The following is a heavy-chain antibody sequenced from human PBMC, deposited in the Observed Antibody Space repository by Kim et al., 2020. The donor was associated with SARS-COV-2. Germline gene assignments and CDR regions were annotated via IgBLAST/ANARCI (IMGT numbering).Heavy chain of an antibody. V-gene: IGHV4-34*01. D-gene: IGHD3-16*02. Sequence: SETLSLTCAVYGGSFSGYYWSWIRQPPGKGLEWIGEINHSGSTNYNPSLKSRVTISVDTSKNQFSLKLSSVTAADTAVYYCARVKGFYDYVWGSYRYPFDYWGQGTLVTVSS. CDR2: INHSGST. CDR3: ARVKGFYDYVWGSYRYPFDY. CDR1: GGSFSGYY. J-gene: IGHJ4*02.